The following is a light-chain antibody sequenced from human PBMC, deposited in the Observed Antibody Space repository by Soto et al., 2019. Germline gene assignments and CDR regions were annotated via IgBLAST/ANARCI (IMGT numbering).Light chain of an antibody. V-gene: IGLV2-23*02. CDR2: EVS. CDR1: SSDVGIYNL. Sequence: QSVLTQPASVSGSPGQSIAISCTGTSSDVGIYNLVSWYQQHPGKAPKLIIYEVSKRPSGVSDRFSGSKSGSTASLTISGLQAEDEADYYCSSYAGDNTYYVFGNRTKVTVL. CDR3: SSYAGDNTYYV. J-gene: IGLJ1*01.